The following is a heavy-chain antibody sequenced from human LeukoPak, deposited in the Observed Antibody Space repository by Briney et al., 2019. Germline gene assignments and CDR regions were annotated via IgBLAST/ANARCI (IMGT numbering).Heavy chain of an antibody. J-gene: IGHJ4*02. V-gene: IGHV4-38-2*02. CDR3: ARDYRTNHFDY. CDR2: IYHSGNI. Sequence: SETLSLTCSVSGYSISSGYYWGWIRQPPGKGLEWIGSIYHSGNIYDNPSLRSRVTISVDSSKNQFSLKLSSVTAADMAVYYCARDYRTNHFDYWGQGTLVTVTS. CDR1: GYSISSGYY. D-gene: IGHD4-11*01.